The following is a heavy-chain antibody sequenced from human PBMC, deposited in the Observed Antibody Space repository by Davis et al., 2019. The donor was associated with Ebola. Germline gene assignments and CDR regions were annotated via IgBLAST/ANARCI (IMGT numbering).Heavy chain of an antibody. D-gene: IGHD2-2*02. CDR2: IYHSGST. CDR1: GGSISSYY. V-gene: IGHV4-59*12. J-gene: IGHJ6*04. Sequence: SETLSLTCTVSGGSISSYYWSWIRQPPGKGLEWIGSIYHSGSTYYNPSLKSRVTISVDKSKNQFSLKLSSVTAADTAVYYCARDVVVVPAAIVGYGMDVWGKGTTVTVSS. CDR3: ARDVVVVPAAIVGYGMDV.